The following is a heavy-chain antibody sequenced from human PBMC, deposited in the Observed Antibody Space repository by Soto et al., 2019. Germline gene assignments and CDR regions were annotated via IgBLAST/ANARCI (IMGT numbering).Heavy chain of an antibody. D-gene: IGHD3-16*01. CDR3: AREGGESSDGLYYFYS. CDR2: IYYSGNT. V-gene: IGHV4-30-4*01. CDR1: GGSTSSDNY. Sequence: QVQLQESGPGLVKPSQTLSLTCTVSGGSTSSDNYWSWIRQPPGKGLEWSGHIYYSGNTDYNPSLKRRLAISIDTSKNQFSLKLSSVTAADTAVYFCAREGGESSDGLYYFYSCCQGSLVTVSS. J-gene: IGHJ4*02.